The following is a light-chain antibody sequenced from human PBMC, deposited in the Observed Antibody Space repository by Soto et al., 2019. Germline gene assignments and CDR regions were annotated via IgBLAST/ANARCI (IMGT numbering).Light chain of an antibody. J-gene: IGLJ3*02. V-gene: IGLV2-8*01. CDR3: SSYAGSSNWV. Sequence: QSALTQPPSASGSPGQSVTISCTGTSSDVGGYNYVSWYQQHPGKAPKLMIYGVSKRPSGVPDRFSGSKSGNTASLTVSGLQAEDEADYHCSSYAGSSNWVFGGGTKVTVL. CDR2: GVS. CDR1: SSDVGGYNY.